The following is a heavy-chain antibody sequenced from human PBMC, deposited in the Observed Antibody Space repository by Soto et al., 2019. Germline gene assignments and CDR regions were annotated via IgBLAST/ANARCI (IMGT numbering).Heavy chain of an antibody. CDR2: ISSSSSTI. CDR3: ARDPSIWGSYYYFDY. D-gene: IGHD3-16*01. Sequence: ESGGGLVQPGGSLRLSCAASGFTFSSYSMNWVRQAPGKGLEWVSYISSSSSTIYYADSVKGRFTISRDNAKNSLYLQMSSLRAEDTAVYYCARDPSIWGSYYYFDYWGQGTLVTVSS. V-gene: IGHV3-48*01. CDR1: GFTFSSYS. J-gene: IGHJ4*02.